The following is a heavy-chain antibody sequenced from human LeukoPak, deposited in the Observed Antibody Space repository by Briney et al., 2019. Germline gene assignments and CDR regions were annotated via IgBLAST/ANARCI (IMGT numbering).Heavy chain of an antibody. Sequence: PSETLSLTCTVSGYSISSGYYWGWIRQPPGKGLEWIGSIYHSGSTYYNPSLKSRVTISVDTSKNQFSLKLSSVTAADTAVYYCARDQQWELDYFDYWGRGTLVTVSS. J-gene: IGHJ4*02. CDR1: GYSISSGYY. D-gene: IGHD1-26*01. V-gene: IGHV4-38-2*02. CDR3: ARDQQWELDYFDY. CDR2: IYHSGST.